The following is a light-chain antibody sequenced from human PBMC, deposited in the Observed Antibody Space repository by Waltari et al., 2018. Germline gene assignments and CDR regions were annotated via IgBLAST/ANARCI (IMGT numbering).Light chain of an antibody. Sequence: QSVLTQPPSVSAAPGQRVTISCSGGSSNIGTNYVTWYRQFPGTAPKLLIYENSERPSGISGRFSGSKSGTSATLDITGLQAGDEADYYCGTWDSSLSGAVFGGGTHLTVL. J-gene: IGLJ7*01. CDR1: SSNIGTNY. CDR2: ENS. CDR3: GTWDSSLSGAV. V-gene: IGLV1-51*02.